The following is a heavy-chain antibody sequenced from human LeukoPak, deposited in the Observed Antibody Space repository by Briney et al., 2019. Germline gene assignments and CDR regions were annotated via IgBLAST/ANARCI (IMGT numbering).Heavy chain of an antibody. D-gene: IGHD6-19*01. CDR1: GFPFSIYE. V-gene: IGHV3-48*03. Sequence: GGSLTLSCVVSGFPFSIYEMNWVRQAPGKGLEWVSNIGSSGTTLYYADSVKGRFSISRDNAKSSLYLQMNSLRVEDTAVYYCALLAVASHSDYWGQGALVTVSS. CDR2: IGSSGTTL. J-gene: IGHJ4*02. CDR3: ALLAVASHSDY.